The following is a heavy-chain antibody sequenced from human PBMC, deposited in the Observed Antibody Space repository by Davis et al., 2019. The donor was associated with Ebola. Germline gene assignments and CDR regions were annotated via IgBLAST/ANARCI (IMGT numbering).Heavy chain of an antibody. Sequence: GGSLRLSCAASGISVSTKYMNWVRQAPGKGLQWVSIMYSGGTTYYADSVKGRFTISRDSSKNTVYLQMNNLRAEDTAVYYCARGDFYYGVDVWGQGTTVTVSS. CDR2: MYSGGTT. CDR3: ARGDFYYGVDV. V-gene: IGHV3-53*01. J-gene: IGHJ6*02. CDR1: GISVSTKY.